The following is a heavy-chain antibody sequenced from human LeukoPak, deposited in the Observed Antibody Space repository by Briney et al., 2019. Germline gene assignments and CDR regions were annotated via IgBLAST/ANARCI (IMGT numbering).Heavy chain of an antibody. CDR3: ARDPYDFWSGYQGY. D-gene: IGHD3-3*01. J-gene: IGHJ4*02. Sequence: PGGSLRLSCAASGFSVSGKFMSWVRQAPGKGLEWVSIIHYDGKIRYAGSVGGRFTIYRDDSENTLYLQMNSLRAEDTAVYYCARDPYDFWSGYQGYWGQGTLVTVSS. V-gene: IGHV3-53*05. CDR2: IHYDGKI. CDR1: GFSVSGKF.